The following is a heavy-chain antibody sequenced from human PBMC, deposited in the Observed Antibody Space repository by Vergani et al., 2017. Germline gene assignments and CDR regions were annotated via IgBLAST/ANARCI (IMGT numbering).Heavy chain of an antibody. J-gene: IGHJ2*01. CDR2: FNWNSDSI. V-gene: IGHV3-9*01. CDR3: VKDIAASGNYWYFDL. CDR1: GFTFDDYA. Sequence: EVQLVESGGGLVQPGRSLRLSCAASGFTFDDYAMHWVRQAPGKGLEWVSGFNWNSDSIAYADSVKGRFTISRDNAKNSLYLQMNSLRAEDTALYYCVKDIAASGNYWYFDLWGRGTLVTVSS. D-gene: IGHD6-13*01.